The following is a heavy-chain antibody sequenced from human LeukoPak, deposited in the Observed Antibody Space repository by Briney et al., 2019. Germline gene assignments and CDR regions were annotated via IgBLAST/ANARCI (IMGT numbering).Heavy chain of an antibody. CDR2: INPSGGST. Sequence: ASVKVSCKASGYTFTSYYMHWVRQAPGQGLEWMGIINPSGGSTSYAQKFQGRVTMTRDMSTSTVYMELSSLRSEDTAVYYCARANERGDAFDIWGQGTMVTVSS. J-gene: IGHJ3*02. D-gene: IGHD1-1*01. CDR1: GYTFTSYY. CDR3: ARANERGDAFDI. V-gene: IGHV1-46*01.